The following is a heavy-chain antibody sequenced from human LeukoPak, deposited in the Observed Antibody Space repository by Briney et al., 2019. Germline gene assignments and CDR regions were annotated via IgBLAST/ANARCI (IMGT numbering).Heavy chain of an antibody. CDR2: MNPNSGNT. Sequence: GASVTVSFKSSVYTFTIYDINWVRQAPGQGLEWMGWMNPNSGNTGYAQKFQGRVTMTRNTSISTAYMELSSLRSEDTAVYYCARVVTYYDFWSGYSWFDPWGQGTLVTVSS. CDR3: ARVVTYYDFWSGYSWFDP. CDR1: VYTFTIYD. D-gene: IGHD3-3*01. J-gene: IGHJ5*02. V-gene: IGHV1-8*01.